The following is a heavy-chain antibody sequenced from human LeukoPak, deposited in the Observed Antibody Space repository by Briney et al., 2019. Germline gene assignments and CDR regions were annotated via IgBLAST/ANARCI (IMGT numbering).Heavy chain of an antibody. CDR3: ARVVIVITFGGVIADNWFDP. Sequence: SETLSLTCAVYGGFFSGYYWSWIRQPPGKGLEWIGEINHSGSTNYNPSLKSRVTISVDTSKNQFSLKLSSVTAADTAVYYCARVVIVITFGGVIADNWFDPWGQGTLVTVSS. CDR1: GGFFSGYY. CDR2: INHSGST. J-gene: IGHJ5*02. D-gene: IGHD3-16*02. V-gene: IGHV4-34*01.